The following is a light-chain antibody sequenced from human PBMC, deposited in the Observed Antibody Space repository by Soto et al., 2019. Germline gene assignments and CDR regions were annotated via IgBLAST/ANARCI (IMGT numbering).Light chain of an antibody. V-gene: IGKV1-8*01. CDR1: QGISSY. CDR2: AAS. J-gene: IGKJ4*01. Sequence: AIRMTQSPSSLSASTGDRVTITCRASQGISSYLAWYQQKPGKAPKLLIYAASTLQSGVPSRFSGSGSGTDFTLTISCLQSEDFATYYGQQYYSYPQLTCGGGTKVEIK. CDR3: QQYYSYPQLT.